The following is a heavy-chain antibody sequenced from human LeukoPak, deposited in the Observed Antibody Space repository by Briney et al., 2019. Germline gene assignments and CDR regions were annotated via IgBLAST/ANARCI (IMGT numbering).Heavy chain of an antibody. Sequence: GGSLRLSCAASGFTFSTNSMSWVRQAPGKGLEWVSILGGNGATTYYADSVKGRFTISRDNSKNMLYLQMNSLRAEDTAVYYCAKERLTTTAFDIWGQGTMVTVSS. D-gene: IGHD4-11*01. CDR2: LGGNGATT. J-gene: IGHJ3*02. CDR1: GFTFSTNS. CDR3: AKERLTTTAFDI. V-gene: IGHV3-23*01.